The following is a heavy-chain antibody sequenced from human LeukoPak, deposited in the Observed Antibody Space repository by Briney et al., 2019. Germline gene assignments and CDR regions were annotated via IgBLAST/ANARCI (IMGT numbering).Heavy chain of an antibody. V-gene: IGHV1-2*06. Sequence: ASVNVSCKASGYTFTGYYMHWVRQAPGQGLEWMGRINPNNGATNYAQKLQGRVTITGDPSISTAYMELSSLRSDDTAVYYCTRESGSYHGNDYWGQGTLVTVSS. J-gene: IGHJ4*02. CDR3: TRESGSYHGNDY. D-gene: IGHD1-26*01. CDR2: INPNNGAT. CDR1: GYTFTGYY.